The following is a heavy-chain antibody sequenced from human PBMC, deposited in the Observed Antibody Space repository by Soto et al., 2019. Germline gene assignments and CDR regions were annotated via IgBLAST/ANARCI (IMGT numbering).Heavy chain of an antibody. Sequence: QVQLVQSGAEVKKPGASVKVSCKASGYTFTSYDITWVRQATGQGLEWMGWMNPNSGNTGYAQKFQGRVTMTRNTSISTAYMELSSLRSEDTAVYYCARGDFTLYSSSWYASHWGQGTLVTVSS. CDR3: ARGDFTLYSSSWYASH. D-gene: IGHD6-13*01. J-gene: IGHJ4*02. CDR1: GYTFTSYD. V-gene: IGHV1-8*01. CDR2: MNPNSGNT.